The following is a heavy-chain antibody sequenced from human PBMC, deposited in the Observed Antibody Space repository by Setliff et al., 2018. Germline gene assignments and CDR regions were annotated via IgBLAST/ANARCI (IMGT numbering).Heavy chain of an antibody. V-gene: IGHV5-51*01. CDR2: TQPRDRDV. D-gene: IGHD1-1*01. Sequence: GESLKVSCKPSGYSFDDYWIAWVRQMPGKGLEWMGMTQPRDRDVRYSPSFGGQVTISTDRSTGTAYLQWSRLKASDTAIYYCARHMTWYNWNDFRDYYYLDVWGKGTAVTVSS. CDR3: ARHMTWYNWNDFRDYYYLDV. J-gene: IGHJ6*03. CDR1: GYSFDDYW.